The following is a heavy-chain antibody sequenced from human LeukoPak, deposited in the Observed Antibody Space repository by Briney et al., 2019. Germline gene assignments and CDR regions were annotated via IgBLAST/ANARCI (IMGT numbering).Heavy chain of an antibody. CDR1: GFTFSSYW. D-gene: IGHD4-17*01. J-gene: IGHJ6*02. CDR2: IKQDGSEK. V-gene: IGHV3-7*01. CDR3: ARVNGDYYYYYGMDV. Sequence: GGSLRLSCAASGFTFSSYWMSWVRQAPGKGLEWVANIKQDGSEKYYVDSVKGRFTISRDNAKNSLYLQMNSLRAEDTAVYYCARVNGDYYYYYGMDVWGQGTTVTVSS.